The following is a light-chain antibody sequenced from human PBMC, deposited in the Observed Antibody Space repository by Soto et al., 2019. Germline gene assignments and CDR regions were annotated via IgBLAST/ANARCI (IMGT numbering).Light chain of an antibody. Sequence: QSALTQPRSVSGSPGQSVTISCTGTSSDVGGYNYVSWYQQHPGKAPKLMIYDVSKRPSGVPDRFSGSKSGNTASLTISGLQAEDEADYYCCSYAGSYTPLVFGGRTKLTVL. J-gene: IGLJ2*01. CDR3: CSYAGSYTPLV. V-gene: IGLV2-11*01. CDR1: SSDVGGYNY. CDR2: DVS.